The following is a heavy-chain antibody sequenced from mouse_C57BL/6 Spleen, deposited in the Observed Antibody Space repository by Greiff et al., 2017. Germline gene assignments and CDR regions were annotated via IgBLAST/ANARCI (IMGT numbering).Heavy chain of an antibody. V-gene: IGHV1-82*01. CDR3: GVIYDGNYYAMDY. CDR2: IYPGDGDT. D-gene: IGHD2-1*01. J-gene: IGHJ4*01. CDR1: GYAFSSSW. Sequence: QVQLQQSGPELVKPGASVKISCKASGYAFSSSWIEWVKQRPGKGLEWIGRIYPGDGDTNYNGKFKGKATVTAEKSSSTDYLQRSSLTSEDSAVYYCGVIYDGNYYAMDYWGQGTSVTVSS.